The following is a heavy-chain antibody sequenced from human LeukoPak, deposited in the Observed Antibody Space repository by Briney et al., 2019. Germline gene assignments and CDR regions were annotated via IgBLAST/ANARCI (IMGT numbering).Heavy chain of an antibody. CDR2: INPNSGGT. Sequence: ASVKVSCKASGYTFAGYYMHWMRQAPGQGLEWMGWINPNSGGTNYAQKFQGRVTMTRDTSISTAYMELSRLRSDDTAVYYCARGGMTTMTTLLSYWGQGSLVTVSS. CDR3: ARGGMTTMTTLLSY. D-gene: IGHD4-17*01. J-gene: IGHJ4*02. CDR1: GYTFAGYY. V-gene: IGHV1-2*02.